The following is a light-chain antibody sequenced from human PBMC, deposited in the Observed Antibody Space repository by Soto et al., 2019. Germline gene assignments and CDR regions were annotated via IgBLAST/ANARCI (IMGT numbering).Light chain of an antibody. CDR3: HPYPTRPPWT. V-gene: IGKV3-15*01. CDR2: GAS. Sequence: DIVMTQSPATLSVSPGETASLSCRASREVKTNVVWYQHKPGQSPRVLFYGASIRATGVPDRFSGSGSGTEFALTISGLQTDDLAVYYCHPYPTRPPWTLGQGTQVGIK. CDR1: REVKTN. J-gene: IGKJ1*01.